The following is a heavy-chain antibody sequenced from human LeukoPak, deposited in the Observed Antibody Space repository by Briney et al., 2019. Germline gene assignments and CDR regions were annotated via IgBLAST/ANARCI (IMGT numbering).Heavy chain of an antibody. Sequence: ASVKVSCKDSGNIFNTYGFSWVRQAPGQGLEWIGWINVHKGNTNYAQKFQGRVTITADESTSTAYMELSSPRSEDTAVYYCARARRGDCTNGVCSFDYWGQGTLVTVSS. CDR3: ARARRGDCTNGVCSFDY. CDR2: INVHKGNT. V-gene: IGHV1-18*01. J-gene: IGHJ4*02. CDR1: GNIFNTYG. D-gene: IGHD2-8*01.